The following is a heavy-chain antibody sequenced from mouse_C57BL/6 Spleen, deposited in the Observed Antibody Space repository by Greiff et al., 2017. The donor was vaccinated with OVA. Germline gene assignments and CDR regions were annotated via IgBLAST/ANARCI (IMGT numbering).Heavy chain of an antibody. CDR1: GYSFTDYN. Sequence: VQLQQSGPELVKPGASVKIPCKASGYSFTDYNMNWVKQSTGQSLEWIGVINPNYGTTSYNQKFKGKATLTVDQSSSTAYMQLNSLTSEDSAVYYCARDYYGSSHFDDWGQGTTLTVSS. V-gene: IGHV1-39*01. CDR3: ARDYYGSSHFDD. CDR2: INPNYGTT. D-gene: IGHD1-1*01. J-gene: IGHJ2*01.